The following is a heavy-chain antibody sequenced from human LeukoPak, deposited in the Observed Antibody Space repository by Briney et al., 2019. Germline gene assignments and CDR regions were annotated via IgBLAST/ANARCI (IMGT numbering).Heavy chain of an antibody. CDR3: ARRAVAGILWFDP. V-gene: IGHV4-34*01. J-gene: IGHJ5*02. Sequence: SETLSLTCAVYGGSFRGYYWSWIRQPPGKGLEWIGEINHSGSTNYNPSLKSRVTISVDTSKNQFSLKLSSVTAADTAVYYCARRAVAGILWFDPWGQGTLVTVSS. D-gene: IGHD6-19*01. CDR1: GGSFRGYY. CDR2: INHSGST.